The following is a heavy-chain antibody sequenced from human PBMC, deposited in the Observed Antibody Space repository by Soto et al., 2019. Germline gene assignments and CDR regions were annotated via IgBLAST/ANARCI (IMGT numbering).Heavy chain of an antibody. CDR3: ARRRYYYDSSGYPFFDY. J-gene: IGHJ4*02. D-gene: IGHD3-22*01. Sequence: ASVKVSCKASGYTFTSYGISWVRQAPGQGLEWMGWISAYNGNTNYAQKLQGRVTMTTDTSTSTAYMELRSLRSDDTAVYYCARRRYYYDSSGYPFFDYWGQGTLVTVSS. CDR2: ISAYNGNT. V-gene: IGHV1-18*01. CDR1: GYTFTSYG.